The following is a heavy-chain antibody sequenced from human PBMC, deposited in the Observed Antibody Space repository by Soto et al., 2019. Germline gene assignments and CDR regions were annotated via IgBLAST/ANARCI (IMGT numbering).Heavy chain of an antibody. V-gene: IGHV3-43*01. Sequence: PGGALTLSRAVSEFTFADYTVHWVRQSSGKCLEWVSFINADGSEKYYADSVRGRFTMSSDKSKDSFYLKTNSLRLEDTAMYYCAKAKFYYDSSPYDSWGKRTLVTVS. J-gene: IGHJ4*02. CDR3: AKAKFYYDSSPYDS. CDR1: EFTFADYT. CDR2: INADGSEK. D-gene: IGHD3-22*01.